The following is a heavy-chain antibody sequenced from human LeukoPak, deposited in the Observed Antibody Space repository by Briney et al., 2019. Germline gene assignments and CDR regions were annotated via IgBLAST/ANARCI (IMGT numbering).Heavy chain of an antibody. CDR2: ISTGSNYI. V-gene: IGHV3-21*01. J-gene: IGHJ4*02. CDR3: ARDRRDGYNYDY. CDR1: GFTFSSYS. D-gene: IGHD5-24*01. Sequence: GGSLRLSCAASGFTFSSYSMSWVRQAPGKGLEWVSSISTGSNYIYYADSVKGRFTISRDNAKNSLYLQMNSLRAEDTAVYYCARDRRDGYNYDYWGQGTLVTVSS.